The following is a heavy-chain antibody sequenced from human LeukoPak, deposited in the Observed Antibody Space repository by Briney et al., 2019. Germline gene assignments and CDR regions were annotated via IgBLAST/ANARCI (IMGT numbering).Heavy chain of an antibody. Sequence: SQTLSLTCTVSGGSISSGGHYWSWIRQHPGKGLEWIGYINYSGSTYYNPSLKSRVIMSVDTSKNQFSLKLSSVTAADSAVYYCAREDYDSSGYYYLAYWGQGTLVTVSS. CDR3: AREDYDSSGYYYLAY. J-gene: IGHJ4*02. CDR1: GGSISSGGHY. D-gene: IGHD3-22*01. CDR2: INYSGST. V-gene: IGHV4-31*03.